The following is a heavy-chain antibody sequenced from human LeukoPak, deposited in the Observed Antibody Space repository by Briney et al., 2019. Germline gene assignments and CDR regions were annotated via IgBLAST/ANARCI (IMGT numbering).Heavy chain of an antibody. V-gene: IGHV4-34*01. J-gene: IGHJ5*02. CDR3: ARDVMYYYDSSGYGWFDP. Sequence: PSETLSLTCAVYGGSFSGYYWSWIRQPPGKGLEWIGEIHHSGSTNYNPSLKSRVTISVDTSKNQFSLKLSSVTAADTAVYYCARDVMYYYDSSGYGWFDPWGQGTLVTVSS. D-gene: IGHD3-22*01. CDR2: IHHSGST. CDR1: GGSFSGYY.